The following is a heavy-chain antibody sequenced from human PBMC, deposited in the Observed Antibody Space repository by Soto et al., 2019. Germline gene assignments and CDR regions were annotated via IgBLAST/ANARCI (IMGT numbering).Heavy chain of an antibody. V-gene: IGHV6-1*01. CDR3: ARASLHVVKAMVTGISYYSGMDV. Sequence: PSQTLSLTCAISGDSVSSNSAAWNWIRQSPSRGLEWLGRTYYRSKWYNDYAVSVKSRITINPDTSKNQFSLQLNSVTPEDTAVYYCARASLHVVKAMVTGISYYSGMDVWGQGTTVTVSS. J-gene: IGHJ6*02. CDR1: GDSVSSNSAA. CDR2: TYYRSKWYN. D-gene: IGHD5-18*01.